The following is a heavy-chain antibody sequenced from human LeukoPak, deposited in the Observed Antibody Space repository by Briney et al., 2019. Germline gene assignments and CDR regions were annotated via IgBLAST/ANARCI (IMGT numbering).Heavy chain of an antibody. J-gene: IGHJ6*03. CDR2: IIPMFGTA. Sequence: SVKVSCKASGGTFSSYAISWVRQAPGQGLEWMGGIIPMFGTAHYAQKFQGRVTITTDESTSTAYMELSSLRSEDTAVYYCARDLGMRGYYYMDVWAKGTTVTVSS. CDR3: ARDLGMRGYYYMDV. V-gene: IGHV1-69*05. CDR1: GGTFSSYA.